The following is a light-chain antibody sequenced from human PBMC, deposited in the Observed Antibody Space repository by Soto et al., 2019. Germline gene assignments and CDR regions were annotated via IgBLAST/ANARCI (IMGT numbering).Light chain of an antibody. J-gene: IGLJ1*01. CDR2: RNN. CDR3: AAWDDSLSGIYV. CDR1: SSNIGSNY. V-gene: IGLV1-47*01. Sequence: QSALTQPPSASATPGQRVTISCSGSSSNIGSNYVYWYQQLPGTAPKLLIYRNNQRPSGVPDRFSGSKSGTSASLAISGLRSEDEADYYCAAWDDSLSGIYVFGTGTKVTVL.